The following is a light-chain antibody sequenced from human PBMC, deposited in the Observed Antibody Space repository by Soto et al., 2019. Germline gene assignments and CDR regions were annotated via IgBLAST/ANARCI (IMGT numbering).Light chain of an antibody. CDR2: SAS. V-gene: IGKV1-12*01. CDR1: QGIGDR. J-gene: IGKJ4*01. Sequence: DIQMTQSPSSVSASVGDRVTITCRASQGIGDRLAWYQQRPGRAPKLLIYSASSLLNGVPSRFSGSGSGTDFTLTISSLQAEDFATYLCQQAYSFPRTFGGGTKVEIK. CDR3: QQAYSFPRT.